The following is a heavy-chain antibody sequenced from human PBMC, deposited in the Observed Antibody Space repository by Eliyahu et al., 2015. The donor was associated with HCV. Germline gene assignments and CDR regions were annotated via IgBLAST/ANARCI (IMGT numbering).Heavy chain of an antibody. V-gene: IGHV3-23*01. J-gene: IGHJ3*02. CDR1: GFTFSGYA. D-gene: IGHD5-18*01. CDR2: ISHSGDNT. Sequence: EVQLLESGGGLVQPGGSLRLSCAASGFTFSGYAMTWVRQAPGKGLGWVSSISHSGDNTYYAGSVKGRFTASRDNSKSTLDLQMNSLRAEDTAVYYCAKEFTWIQPWLHAFDIWGQGTLVTVSS. CDR3: AKEFTWIQPWLHAFDI.